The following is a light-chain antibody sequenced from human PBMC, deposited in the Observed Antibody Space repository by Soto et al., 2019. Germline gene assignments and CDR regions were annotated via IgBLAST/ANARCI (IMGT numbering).Light chain of an antibody. J-gene: IGKJ4*01. CDR3: QQRSNWPHT. CDR1: QSVSSY. CDR2: DAS. V-gene: IGKV3-11*01. Sequence: EIVLTQSPATLSLSPGERATISCRASQSVSSYLAWYQQKPGQAPRLLIYDASNRATGIPARFSGSGSGTEFTLTISSLEPDDFAVYYCQQRSNWPHTFGGGTKVEIK.